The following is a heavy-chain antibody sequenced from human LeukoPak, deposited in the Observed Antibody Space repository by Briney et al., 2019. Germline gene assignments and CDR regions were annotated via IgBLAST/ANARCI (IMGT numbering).Heavy chain of an antibody. CDR1: GGTFSSYA. D-gene: IGHD6-19*01. V-gene: IGHV1-69*13. J-gene: IGHJ4*02. Sequence: SVKVSCKASGGTFSSYAISWVRQAPGQGLEWMGGIIPIFGTANYAQKFQGRVTITADESTSTAYMELSSLRSEDTAVYYCARDVEGHIAVPDYWGQGTLVTVSS. CDR3: ARDVEGHIAVPDY. CDR2: IIPIFGTA.